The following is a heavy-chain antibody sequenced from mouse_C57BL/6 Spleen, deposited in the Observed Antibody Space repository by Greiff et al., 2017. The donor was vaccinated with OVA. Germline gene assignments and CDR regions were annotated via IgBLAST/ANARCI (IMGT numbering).Heavy chain of an antibody. Sequence: VQLQQSGPELVKPGASVKLSCKASGYTFTSYDINWVKQRPGQGLEWIGWIYPRDGSTKYNEKFKGKATLTVDTSSSTAYMELHSLTSEDSAVYFCARKDSNYVPHFGYWGQGTTLTVSS. V-gene: IGHV1-85*01. CDR3: ARKDSNYVPHFGY. J-gene: IGHJ2*01. CDR1: GYTFTSYD. CDR2: IYPRDGST. D-gene: IGHD2-5*01.